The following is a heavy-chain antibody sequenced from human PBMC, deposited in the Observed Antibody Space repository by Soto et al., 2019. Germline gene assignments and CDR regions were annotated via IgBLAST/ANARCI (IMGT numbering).Heavy chain of an antibody. CDR2: INAGNGNT. CDR1: GYTFTSYA. CDR3: ARGFRGGDAEWFDP. J-gene: IGHJ5*02. Sequence: QVQLVQSGAEVKKPGASVKVSCKASGYTFTSYAMHWVRQAPGQRLEWMGWINAGNGNTKYSQKFQGRVTITRDTSASTAYIELSSLRSEDTAVYYCARGFRGGDAEWFDPWGQGTLVTVSS. V-gene: IGHV1-3*01. D-gene: IGHD2-21*02.